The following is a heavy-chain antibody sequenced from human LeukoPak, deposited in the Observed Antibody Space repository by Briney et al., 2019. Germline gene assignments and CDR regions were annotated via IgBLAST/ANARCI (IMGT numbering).Heavy chain of an antibody. CDR3: ARDVLR. J-gene: IGHJ4*02. Sequence: SQTLSLTCTVSGDSITSGGYYWSWIRQRPGKGLEWIGYIYKTGSTYYNPSLKSRVTMSVDTSRNQFSLKLNSVTAADTALYYCARDVLRWGQGTLVTVSS. V-gene: IGHV4-31*03. CDR1: GDSITSGGYY. CDR2: IYKTGST.